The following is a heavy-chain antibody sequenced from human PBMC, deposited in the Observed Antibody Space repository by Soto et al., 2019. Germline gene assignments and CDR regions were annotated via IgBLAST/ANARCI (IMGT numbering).Heavy chain of an antibody. CDR3: ARGCARSGGSCYYYYYYMDV. CDR2: INAGNGNT. V-gene: IGHV1-3*01. CDR1: GYTFTSYA. D-gene: IGHD2-15*01. Sequence: QVQLVQSGAEVKKPGASVKVSCKASGYTFTSYAMHWVRQAPGQRLEWMGWINAGNGNTKYSQKFQGRVTITRDTSASTAYMELSSLRSEDTAVYYCARGCARSGGSCYYYYYYMDVWGKGTTVTVSS. J-gene: IGHJ6*03.